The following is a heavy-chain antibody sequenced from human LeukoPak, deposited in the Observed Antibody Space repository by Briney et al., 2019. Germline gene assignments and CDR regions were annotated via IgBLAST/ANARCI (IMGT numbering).Heavy chain of an antibody. D-gene: IGHD2-2*01. CDR1: GGSISSGGYY. Sequence: SETLSLTCTVSGGSISSGGYYWSWIRQHPGKGLEWIGYIYYSGSTYYNPSLKSRVTISVDTSKNQFSLKLSSVTAADTAVYYCARECSSTSCYLGGLDYWGQGTLVTVSS. CDR2: IYYSGST. J-gene: IGHJ4*02. CDR3: ARECSSTSCYLGGLDY. V-gene: IGHV4-31*03.